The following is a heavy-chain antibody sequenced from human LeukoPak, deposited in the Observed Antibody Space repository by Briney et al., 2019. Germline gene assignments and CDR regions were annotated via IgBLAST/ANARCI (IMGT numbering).Heavy chain of an antibody. J-gene: IGHJ4*02. V-gene: IGHV4-30-4*01. CDR3: AGDDSLGGTYY. Sequence: SQTLSLTCTVSGASTRTSEHYWRWVRQTPGKGLEWLGFIFYTGTTYYNPSLKSRVRISIDTSKNQFSLRLTSATAADTAIYYCAGDDSLGGTYYWGPGTPVTVSS. CDR1: GASTRTSEHY. D-gene: IGHD1-26*01. CDR2: IFYTGTT.